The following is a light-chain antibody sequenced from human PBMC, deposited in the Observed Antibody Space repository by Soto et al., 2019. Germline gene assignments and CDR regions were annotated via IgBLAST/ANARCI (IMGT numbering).Light chain of an antibody. CDR1: QGVTSG. V-gene: IGKV1-12*01. CDR3: QQADSFPLT. Sequence: DIQMTQSPSLVSASVGDRVTITCRASQGVTSGLAWYQQKPGKAPNLLIYGASNLQSGVPLRFSGSGSGTDFTLTISSLQPEDFATYYCQQADSFPLTFGGGTKVDI. CDR2: GAS. J-gene: IGKJ4*01.